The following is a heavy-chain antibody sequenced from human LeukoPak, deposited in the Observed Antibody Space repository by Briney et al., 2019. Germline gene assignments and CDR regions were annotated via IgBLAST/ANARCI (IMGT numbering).Heavy chain of an antibody. CDR2: IYYSGST. CDR3: ARHEGGKQPLLVYY. Sequence: SETLSLTCTVSGGSISGSSYYWGWIRQPPGKGLEWIGSIYYSGSTYYNPSLKSRVTISVDTSKNQFSLKLSSVTAADTAVYYCARHEGGKQPLLVYYWGQGTLVTVSS. V-gene: IGHV4-39*01. J-gene: IGHJ4*02. CDR1: GGSISGSSYY. D-gene: IGHD2-21*02.